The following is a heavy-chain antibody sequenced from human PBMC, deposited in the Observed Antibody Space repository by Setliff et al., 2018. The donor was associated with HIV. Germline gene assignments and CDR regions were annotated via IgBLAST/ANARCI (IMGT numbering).Heavy chain of an antibody. Sequence: SETLSLTCASFGGPFSDYFWTWLRQPPGKGLEWIGHISPSGGADYSPSLKTRAAISLVTSRSQIVLRLSSVAAADTATYYCARGVTLGRGVIAESPLYVMDVWGEGTPVTVSS. CDR1: GGPFSDYF. V-gene: IGHV4-34*01. CDR3: ARGVTLGRGVIAESPLYVMDV. D-gene: IGHD3-10*01. CDR2: ISPSGGA. J-gene: IGHJ6*03.